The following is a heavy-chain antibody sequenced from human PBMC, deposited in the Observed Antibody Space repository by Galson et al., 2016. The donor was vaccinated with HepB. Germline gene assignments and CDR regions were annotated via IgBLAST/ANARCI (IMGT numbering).Heavy chain of an antibody. J-gene: IGHJ4*02. CDR1: GFTFRSYL. Sequence: SLRLSCAASGFTFRSYLMHWVRQAPGKGLEWLALIWFDGTNKYYADSVKGRFNISRDNSKNTLDLQMNSLRAEDTAVYYCARDTVDYEDYGDYELTGELRGLDLDYWGRGTLVTVSS. D-gene: IGHD4-17*01. CDR2: IWFDGTNK. CDR3: ARDTVDYEDYGDYELTGELRGLDLDY. V-gene: IGHV3-33*01.